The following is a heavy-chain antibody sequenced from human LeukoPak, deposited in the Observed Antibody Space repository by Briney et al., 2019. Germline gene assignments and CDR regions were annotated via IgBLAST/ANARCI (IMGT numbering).Heavy chain of an antibody. D-gene: IGHD6-6*01. CDR1: GGSISSSGYD. V-gene: IGHV4-39*02. J-gene: IGHJ5*02. CDR2: IHYSGST. CDR3: ARYSSSSGWFDP. Sequence: SETLSLTCTVSGGSISSSGYDWGWIRQPQGKGLEWIGAIHYSGSTTYNPFLKSRVTISVDTSENHFSLKLSSVTAADSAVYYCARYSSSSGWFDPWGQGTLVTVSS.